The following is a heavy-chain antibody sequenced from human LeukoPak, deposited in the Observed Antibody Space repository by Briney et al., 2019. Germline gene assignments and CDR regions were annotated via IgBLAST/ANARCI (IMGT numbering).Heavy chain of an antibody. V-gene: IGHV1-69*13. J-gene: IGHJ4*02. CDR1: GGTFSSYA. CDR3: ARDTYYDSSGYYYHYY. Sequence: SVKVSCKASGGTFSSYAISWVRQAPGQGLEWMGGIIPIFGTANYAQKFQGRVTITADESTSPAYMELSSLRSEDTAVYYCARDTYYDSSGYYYHYYWGQGTLVTVSS. CDR2: IIPIFGTA. D-gene: IGHD3-22*01.